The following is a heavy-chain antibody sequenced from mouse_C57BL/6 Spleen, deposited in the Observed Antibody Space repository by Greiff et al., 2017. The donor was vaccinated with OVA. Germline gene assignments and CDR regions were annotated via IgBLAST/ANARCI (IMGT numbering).Heavy chain of an antibody. Sequence: EVKLVESGGGLVKPGGSLKLSCAASGFTFSDYGMHWVRQAPEKGLEWVAYISSVSSTIYYADTVKGRFTISRDNAENTLFLQMTSLRSEDTAMYYCARRTVWYFDVWGTGTTVTVSS. D-gene: IGHD1-1*01. CDR2: ISSVSSTI. CDR1: GFTFSDYG. V-gene: IGHV5-17*01. CDR3: ARRTVWYFDV. J-gene: IGHJ1*03.